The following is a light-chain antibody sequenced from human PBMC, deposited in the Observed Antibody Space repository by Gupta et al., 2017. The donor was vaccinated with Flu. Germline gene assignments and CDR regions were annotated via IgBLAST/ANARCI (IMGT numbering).Light chain of an antibody. CDR1: HIYLNTY. Sequence: HIYLNTYFIFLHHIPFHPPILLIYNISNRFSGVPYIFRGSVSGTDFTLRISRVEAEDVGVYYCMQTTQSPTFGGGTKVETK. CDR2: NIS. J-gene: IGKJ4*01. V-gene: IGKV2-24*01. CDR3: MQTTQSPT.